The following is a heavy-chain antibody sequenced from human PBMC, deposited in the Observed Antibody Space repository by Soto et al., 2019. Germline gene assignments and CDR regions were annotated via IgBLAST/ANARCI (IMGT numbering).Heavy chain of an antibody. CDR3: ASRDPGTSVDY. J-gene: IGHJ4*02. Sequence: SETLSLTCAVSGGCFTSNNWCTWVRQPPGQGLEWIGEIYRTGRTNYTPSLKSRVTISLDKSEKQFSLKVTSLTAADTAVYYCASRDPGTSVDYWRRGTLVTVSS. D-gene: IGHD1-7*01. CDR1: GGCFTSNNW. V-gene: IGHV4-4*02. CDR2: IYRTGRT.